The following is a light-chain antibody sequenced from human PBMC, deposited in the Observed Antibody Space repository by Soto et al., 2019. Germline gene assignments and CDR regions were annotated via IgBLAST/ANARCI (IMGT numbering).Light chain of an antibody. CDR1: ESIRSD. J-gene: IGKJ5*01. CDR3: QQYNDWPTIT. Sequence: EIVMTQSPATLSVPPGDRATLSCRASESIRSDLAWYQQKPGQAPRLLIYGGSIRPADTPARFSGSGSVTEFTLTINTLQSEDFAVYYCQQYNDWPTITFGQGTRLE. V-gene: IGKV3-15*01. CDR2: GGS.